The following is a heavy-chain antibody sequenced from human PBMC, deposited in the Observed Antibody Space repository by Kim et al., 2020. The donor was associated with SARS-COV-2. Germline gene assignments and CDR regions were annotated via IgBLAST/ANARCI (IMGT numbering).Heavy chain of an antibody. CDR2: IYYSGST. D-gene: IGHD3-10*01. J-gene: IGHJ5*02. CDR1: GGSISSGGYY. CDR3: ARVWDGITMVRGGLEMNNWFDP. Sequence: SETLSLTCTVSGGSISSGGYYWSWIRQHPGKGLEWIGYIYYSGSTYYNPSLKSRVTISVDTSKNQFSLKLSSVTAADTAVYYCARVWDGITMVRGGLEMNNWFDPWGQGTLVTVSS. V-gene: IGHV4-31*03.